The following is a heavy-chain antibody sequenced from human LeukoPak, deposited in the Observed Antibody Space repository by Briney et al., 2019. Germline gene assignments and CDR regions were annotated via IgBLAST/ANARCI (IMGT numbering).Heavy chain of an antibody. CDR3: TRGSIAYYYMDV. V-gene: IGHV4-59*01. Sequence: SETLSLTCTVSGGSISSYYWSWIRQPPGKGLEWIGNFYHSGSTNYNPSLKSRVTISVDTSKNQFSLKLSSVTAADTAVYYCTRGSIAYYYMDVWGKGTTVTISS. CDR2: FYHSGST. J-gene: IGHJ6*03. CDR1: GGSISSYY. D-gene: IGHD3-22*01.